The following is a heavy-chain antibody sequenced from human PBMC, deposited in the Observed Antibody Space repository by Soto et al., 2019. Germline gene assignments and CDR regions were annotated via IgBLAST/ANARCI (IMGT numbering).Heavy chain of an antibody. D-gene: IGHD1-26*01. CDR2: MNPNSGNK. CDR3: ASGGAGTYYYYGMDV. Sequence: QVQLVQSGAEVKKPGASVKVSCKASGYTFTSYDINWVRQATGQGLEWMGWMNPNSGNKVYAKKFQGRVPMTGTTSLSTAYMELSSLRSEDTAVYYCASGGAGTYYYYGMDVWGQGPTVTVSS. J-gene: IGHJ6*02. V-gene: IGHV1-8*01. CDR1: GYTFTSYD.